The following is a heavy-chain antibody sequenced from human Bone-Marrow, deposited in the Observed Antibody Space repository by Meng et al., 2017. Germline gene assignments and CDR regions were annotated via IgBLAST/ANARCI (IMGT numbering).Heavy chain of an antibody. CDR1: GFTFSSYA. CDR2: ISSSGSTI. Sequence: GESLKISCAVSGFTFSSYAMNWVRQAPGKGLEWVSYISSSGSTIYYADSVKGRFTISRDNAKNSLYLQMNSLRAEDTAVYYCASNVVVTAIDAFDIWGQGTMVTVSS. CDR3: ASNVVVTAIDAFDI. V-gene: IGHV3-48*03. J-gene: IGHJ3*02. D-gene: IGHD2-21*02.